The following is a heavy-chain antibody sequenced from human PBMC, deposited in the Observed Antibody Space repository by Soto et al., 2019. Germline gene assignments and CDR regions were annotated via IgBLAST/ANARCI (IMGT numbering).Heavy chain of an antibody. CDR3: ARDAYSSGLQYDY. D-gene: IGHD6-19*01. J-gene: IGHJ4*02. Sequence: SVKVSCKASGGTFSSSTISWGRQAPGQGLEWMGRIIPILGIANYAQKFQGRVTITADKSISTAYMELSRLRSDDTAVYYCARDAYSSGLQYDYWGQGTLVTVSS. V-gene: IGHV1-69*04. CDR2: IIPILGIA. CDR1: GGTFSSST.